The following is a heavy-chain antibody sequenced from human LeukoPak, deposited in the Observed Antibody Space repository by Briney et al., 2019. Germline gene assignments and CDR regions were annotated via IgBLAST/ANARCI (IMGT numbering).Heavy chain of an antibody. V-gene: IGHV3-7*01. J-gene: IGHJ4*02. CDR1: GFTFGDYA. D-gene: IGHD6-19*01. CDR2: IKQDGSEQ. Sequence: GGSLRLSCTASGFTFGDYAMSWFRQAPGKGLEWVANIKQDGSEQYYVDSVKGRFTISRDNAKNSLYLQMNSLRAEDTAVYYCAREGSSDTNDYWGQGTLVTVSS. CDR3: AREGSSDTNDY.